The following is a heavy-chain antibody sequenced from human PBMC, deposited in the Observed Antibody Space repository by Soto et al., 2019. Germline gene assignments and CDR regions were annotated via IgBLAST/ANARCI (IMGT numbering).Heavy chain of an antibody. J-gene: IGHJ4*02. CDR3: ARGLQGFFDY. Sequence: QVQLVQSGAEVKKPGASVKVSCKASGYTFTNYYMHWVRQAPGQGLEWMGIINPSGGSTTYAQNSQGRVTMTRDTSTSTVYMELSSLRYEDTAVYYCARGLQGFFDYWGQGTRVTVSS. D-gene: IGHD5-18*01. CDR2: INPSGGST. V-gene: IGHV1-46*03. CDR1: GYTFTNYY.